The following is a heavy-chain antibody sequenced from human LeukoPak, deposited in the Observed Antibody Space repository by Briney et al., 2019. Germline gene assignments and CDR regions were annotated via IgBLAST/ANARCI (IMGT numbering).Heavy chain of an antibody. Sequence: PGGSLRLSCAASGFRFSSYWMSWVRQAPGKGLEWVANINKDGSEKYYVDSVKGRFTISRDNAKNSLYLQMNSLRAEDTAVYYCARDGHPFDLWGQGTLVTAAS. CDR3: ARDGHPFDL. J-gene: IGHJ4*02. CDR1: GFRFSSYW. CDR2: INKDGSEK. V-gene: IGHV3-7*01.